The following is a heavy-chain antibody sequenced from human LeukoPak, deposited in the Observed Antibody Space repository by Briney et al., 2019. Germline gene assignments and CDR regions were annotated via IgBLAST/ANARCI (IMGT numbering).Heavy chain of an antibody. CDR2: IYHSGST. CDR1: GYSISSGYY. D-gene: IGHD2-2*01. CDR3: ARDQYCSSTSCYWEGY. J-gene: IGHJ4*02. Sequence: SETLSLTCTVSGYSISSGYYWGWIRQPPEKGLEWIGSIYHSGSTYYNPSLKSRVTMTTDTSTSTASMELRSLRSDDSAVYYCARDQYCSSTSCYWEGYWGQGTLVTVSS. V-gene: IGHV4-38-2*02.